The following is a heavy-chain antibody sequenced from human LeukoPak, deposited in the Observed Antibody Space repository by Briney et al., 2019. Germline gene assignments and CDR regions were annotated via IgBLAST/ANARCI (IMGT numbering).Heavy chain of an antibody. CDR3: ARSEWKYQLLGYYFDY. D-gene: IGHD2-2*01. CDR1: GFTFSSYG. J-gene: IGHJ4*02. CDR2: IWYDGSNK. Sequence: PGGSLRLSCAASGFTFSSYGMHWVRQAPGKGLEWVAVIWYDGSNKYYADSVKGRFTISRDNSKNTLYLQMNSLRAEDTAVYYCARSEWKYQLLGYYFDYWGQGTLVTVSS. V-gene: IGHV3-33*01.